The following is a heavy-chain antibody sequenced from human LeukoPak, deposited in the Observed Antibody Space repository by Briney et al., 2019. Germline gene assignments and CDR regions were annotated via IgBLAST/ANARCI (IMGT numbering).Heavy chain of an antibody. CDR1: GFTFRNYY. D-gene: IGHD2/OR15-2a*01. CDR3: ARAFH. Sequence: GGSLRLSCVVSGFTFRNYYMSWIRQAPGKGLEWVSYISSSGDDTDYADPVKGRFTISRDSAKNSVYLQMTSLRVEDTAMYYCARAFHWGQGTLVTVST. CDR2: ISSSGDDT. J-gene: IGHJ4*02. V-gene: IGHV3-11*04.